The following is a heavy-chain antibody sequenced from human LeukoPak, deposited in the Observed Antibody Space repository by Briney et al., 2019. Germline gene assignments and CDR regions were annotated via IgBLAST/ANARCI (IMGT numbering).Heavy chain of an antibody. D-gene: IGHD6-13*01. V-gene: IGHV3-23*01. J-gene: IGHJ4*02. CDR2: ISGSGGST. Sequence: QPGGSLRLSCAASGFTFSSYAMSWVRQAPGKGLEWVSAISGSGGSTYYADSVKGRFTISRDNSKNTLYLQMNSPRAEDTAVYYCAKDRAPWSSSCLDYWGQGTLVTVSS. CDR3: AKDRAPWSSSCLDY. CDR1: GFTFSSYA.